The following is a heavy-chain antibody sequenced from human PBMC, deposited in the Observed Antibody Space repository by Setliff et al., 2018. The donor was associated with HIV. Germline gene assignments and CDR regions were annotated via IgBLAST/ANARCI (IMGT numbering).Heavy chain of an antibody. J-gene: IGHJ4*02. D-gene: IGHD3-22*01. CDR2: ISSSSSTI. CDR3: ARDPPWNYDSSGYPYYFDY. Sequence: GGSLRLSCAASGFTFSSYSMNWVRQAPGKGLEWVSYISSSSSTIYYADSVKGRFTISRDNAKNSLYLQMNSLRAEDTAMYYCARDPPWNYDSSGYPYYFDYWGQGTLVTVS. CDR1: GFTFSSYS. V-gene: IGHV3-48*04.